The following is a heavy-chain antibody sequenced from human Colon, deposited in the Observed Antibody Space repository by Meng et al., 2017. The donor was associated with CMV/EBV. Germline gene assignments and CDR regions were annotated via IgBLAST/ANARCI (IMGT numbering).Heavy chain of an antibody. J-gene: IGHJ4*02. CDR1: GFTVSSDS. V-gene: IGHV3-21*01. CDR3: ARERGYSYGYADY. Sequence: AAGFTVSSDSMNGGRQAPGMGLEWVSFISSSRSYMYYSVSVKGRFTISRDNAKNSLYLQVNSLRDEDTAVYYCARERGYSYGYADYWGQGTLVTVSS. CDR2: ISSSRSYM. D-gene: IGHD5-18*01.